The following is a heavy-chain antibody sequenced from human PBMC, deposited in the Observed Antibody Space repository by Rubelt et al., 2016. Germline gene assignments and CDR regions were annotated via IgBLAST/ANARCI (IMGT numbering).Heavy chain of an antibody. V-gene: IGHV1-24*01. CDR1: GYTPTELS. J-gene: IGHJ4*02. CDR3: ATDISSGWYYFDY. D-gene: IGHD6-19*01. Sequence: QVQLVQSGAEVKKPGASVKVSCKVSGYTPTELSFTGLRRVPEKGLRGRGGFSLEGGETTYAQKFQGRGTMTEDTSRGTAYMELSSLRSEDTAVDYCATDISSGWYYFDYWGQGTLVTVSS. CDR2: FSLEGGET.